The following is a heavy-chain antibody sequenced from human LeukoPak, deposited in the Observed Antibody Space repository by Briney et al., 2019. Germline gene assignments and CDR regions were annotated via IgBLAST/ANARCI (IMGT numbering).Heavy chain of an antibody. V-gene: IGHV3-74*01. D-gene: IGHD3-3*01. CDR2: INSDGSTT. Sequence: PGGSLRLSCAASGFPFSNYAVSWVRQAPGKGLVWVSRINSDGSTTTYADSVKGRFTISRDNAKNTLYLQMNSLRAEDTAVYYCVRNLDFWGDSEDYWGQGTLVTVSS. CDR1: GFPFSNYA. J-gene: IGHJ4*02. CDR3: VRNLDFWGDSEDY.